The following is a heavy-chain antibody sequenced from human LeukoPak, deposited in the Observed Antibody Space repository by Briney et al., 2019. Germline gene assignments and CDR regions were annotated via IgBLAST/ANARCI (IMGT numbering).Heavy chain of an antibody. V-gene: IGHV3-7*03. CDR2: VNRDGSET. D-gene: IGHD3-16*01. CDR1: GFTLSNHW. J-gene: IGHJ6*02. CDR3: ARNDGMDV. Sequence: GGSLRLSCAASGFTLSNHWMTWVRQVPGRGPEWVANVNRDGSETYYLDSVKGRFTISKDNAKNSLYLQMNSLRAEDTALYHCARNDGMDVWGQGTTVIVPS.